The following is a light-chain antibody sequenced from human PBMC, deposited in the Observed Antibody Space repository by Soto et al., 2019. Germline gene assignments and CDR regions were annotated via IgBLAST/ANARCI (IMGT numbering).Light chain of an antibody. CDR2: KAS. V-gene: IGKV1-5*03. CDR1: QSIRSW. Sequence: DIQMTQSPSTLSASVGDRVTITCRASQSIRSWLAWYQQKPGKAPKLLIYKASNLGSGVPSRFIGSGSGTDFTLIIFSLQPDDFATYYCQQYSTYWTFGQGTKVEVK. J-gene: IGKJ1*01. CDR3: QQYSTYWT.